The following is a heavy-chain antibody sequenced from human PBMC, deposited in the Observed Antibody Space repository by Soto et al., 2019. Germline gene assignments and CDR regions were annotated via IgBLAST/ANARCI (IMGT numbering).Heavy chain of an antibody. J-gene: IGHJ3*02. Sequence: EVQLVESGGGLVKPGGSLRLSCAASGFTFSNAWMSWVRQAPGKGLEWVGRIKSKTDGGTTDYAAPVKGRFTISRDDSKNTLYLQMNSLKTEDTAVYYCTPDYSATDAFDIWGQGTMVTVSS. V-gene: IGHV3-15*01. CDR3: TPDYSATDAFDI. D-gene: IGHD4-4*01. CDR2: IKSKTDGGTT. CDR1: GFTFSNAW.